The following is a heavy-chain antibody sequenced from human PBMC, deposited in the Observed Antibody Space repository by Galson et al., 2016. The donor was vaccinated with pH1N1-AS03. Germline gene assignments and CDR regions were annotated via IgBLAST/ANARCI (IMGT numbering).Heavy chain of an antibody. Sequence: QSGAEVTKPGESLKISCKVSGYTFSNHWIGWVRQAPGQGLEWMGWINAGNGDTKYSQKFQGRVTITRDTSASMAYMGLSSLRSEDTAVYYCAREPNIVETRWVDYWGLGTLVTVSS. CDR2: INAGNGDT. J-gene: IGHJ4*02. CDR3: AREPNIVETRWVDY. V-gene: IGHV1-3*01. D-gene: IGHD2/OR15-2a*01. CDR1: GYTFSNHW.